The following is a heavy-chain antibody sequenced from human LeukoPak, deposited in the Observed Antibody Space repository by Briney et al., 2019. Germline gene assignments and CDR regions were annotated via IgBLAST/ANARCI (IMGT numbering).Heavy chain of an antibody. J-gene: IGHJ5*02. D-gene: IGHD2-2*02. Sequence: SVKVSCKASRGTFSSYAISWVRQAPGQGLEWMGGIIPILGTANYAQKFQGRVTITADEFTSTAYMELSSLRSEDTAVYYCARDRPGRYCSSTRCYMASPFDPWGQGTLVTVSS. CDR2: IIPILGTA. CDR1: RGTFSSYA. CDR3: ARDRPGRYCSSTRCYMASPFDP. V-gene: IGHV1-69*13.